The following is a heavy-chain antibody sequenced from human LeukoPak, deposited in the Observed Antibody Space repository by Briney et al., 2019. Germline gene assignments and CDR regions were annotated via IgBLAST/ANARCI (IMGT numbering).Heavy chain of an antibody. CDR2: INPNNGGT. V-gene: IGHV1-2*06. CDR3: ARGRYYYDSSGPTGRAFDI. CDR1: GYTFTGYY. J-gene: IGHJ3*02. D-gene: IGHD3-22*01. Sequence: GASVKVSCKASGYTFTGYYMHWVRQAPGQGLEWMGRINPNNGGTNYAQKFQGRVTMTRDTSISTAYMELSRLRSDDTAVYYCARGRYYYDSSGPTGRAFDIWGQGTMVTVSS.